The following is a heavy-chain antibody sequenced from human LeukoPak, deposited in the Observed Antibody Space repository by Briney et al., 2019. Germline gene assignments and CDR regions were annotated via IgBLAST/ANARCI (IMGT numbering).Heavy chain of an antibody. V-gene: IGHV1-69*13. D-gene: IGHD4-11*01. CDR2: IIPIFGKA. J-gene: IGHJ4*02. CDR1: GGTFLSYA. CDR3: ARSPTTVTTLDY. Sequence: SVKVSCKASGGTFLSYAINWVRQAPGLGLEWMGGIIPIFGKATYAQNFQGRLTITADESTSTAYMELSSLRSEDTAMFYCARSPTTVTTLDYWGQGTLVTVSS.